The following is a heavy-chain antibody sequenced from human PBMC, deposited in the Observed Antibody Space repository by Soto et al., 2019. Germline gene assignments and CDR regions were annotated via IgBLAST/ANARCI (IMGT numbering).Heavy chain of an antibody. CDR2: IWYDGSNK. J-gene: IGHJ6*02. CDR3: ARDIPSALRYFDWLLGDYYGMDV. V-gene: IGHV3-33*01. CDR1: GFTFSSYG. Sequence: QVQLVESGGGVVQPGRSLRLSCAASGFTFSSYGMHWVRQAPGKGLEWVAVIWYDGSNKYYADSVKGRFTISRDNSKNTLYLPMNSLRDEDTAVYYCARDIPSALRYFDWLLGDYYGMDVWGQGTTVTVSS. D-gene: IGHD3-9*01.